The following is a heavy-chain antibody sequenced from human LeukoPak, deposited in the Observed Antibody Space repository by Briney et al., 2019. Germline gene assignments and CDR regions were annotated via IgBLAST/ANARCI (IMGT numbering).Heavy chain of an antibody. CDR3: ARGGIAAAGTPDPTYYFDY. CDR2: INPSGGST. J-gene: IGHJ4*02. CDR1: GYTFTSYY. V-gene: IGHV1-46*01. D-gene: IGHD6-13*01. Sequence: ASVKVSCKASGYTFTSYYMHWVRQAPGQGLEWMGIINPSGGSTSYAQKFQGRVTMTRDMSTSTVYMELSSLRSEDTAVYYCARGGIAAAGTPDPTYYFDYWGQGTLVTVSS.